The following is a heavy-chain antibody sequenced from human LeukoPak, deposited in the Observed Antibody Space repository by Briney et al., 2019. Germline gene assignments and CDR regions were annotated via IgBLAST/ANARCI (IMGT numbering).Heavy chain of an antibody. CDR3: ARAEYNWNDGPY. CDR1: GFTFSSYW. CDR2: INTDGSST. V-gene: IGHV3-74*01. Sequence: PGGSLRLSCAASGFTFSSYWMHWVRQAPGKGLVWVSHINTDGSSTSYADSVKGRSTISRDNAKNTLYLQMNSLRAEDTAVYFCARAEYNWNDGPYWGQGTLVTVSS. J-gene: IGHJ4*02. D-gene: IGHD1-1*01.